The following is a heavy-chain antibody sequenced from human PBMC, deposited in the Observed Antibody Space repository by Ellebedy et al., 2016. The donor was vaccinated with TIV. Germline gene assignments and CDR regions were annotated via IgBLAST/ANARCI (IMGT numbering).Heavy chain of an antibody. CDR2: ISYASSDI. CDR1: GFSFRSYS. J-gene: IGHJ4*02. V-gene: IGHV3-48*02. CDR3: ARDRNLLGSVEGDLF. Sequence: GESLKISCAAAGFSFRSYSMNWVRPAPGKGLEWNAKISYASSDILYADSVKGRFTISRDDAKNSLFLQMDSLRDHDTAIYYCARDRNLLGSVEGDLFWGQGTLVTVSS. D-gene: IGHD7-27*01.